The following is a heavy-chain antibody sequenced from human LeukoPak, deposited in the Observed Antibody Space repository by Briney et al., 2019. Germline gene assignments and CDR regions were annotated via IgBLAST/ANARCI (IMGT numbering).Heavy chain of an antibody. CDR1: GFTFSSYA. D-gene: IGHD5-18*01. V-gene: IGHV3-23*01. CDR3: AKAGVGTAMVTNFDYYYMDV. CDR2: ISGSGGST. Sequence: PGGSLRLSCAASGFTFSSYAMSWVRQAPGKGLEWVSAISGSGGSTYYADSVKGRFTISRDNSKNTLYLQMNSLRAEDTAVYYCAKAGVGTAMVTNFDYYYMDVWGKGTTVTVSS. J-gene: IGHJ6*03.